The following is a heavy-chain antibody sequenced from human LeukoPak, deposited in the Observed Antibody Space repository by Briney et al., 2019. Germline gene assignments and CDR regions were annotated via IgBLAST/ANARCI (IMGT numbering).Heavy chain of an antibody. CDR3: TTNYDSSGYITTYFDY. CDR2: IKSKTDGGTT. J-gene: IGHJ4*02. CDR1: GFTFSNAW. Sequence: GGSLRLSCAASGFTFSNAWMSWDRQAPGKGLEWVGRIKSKTDGGTTDYAAPVKGRFTISRDDSKNTLYLQMNSLKTEDTAVYYCTTNYDSSGYITTYFDYWGQGTLVTVSS. V-gene: IGHV3-15*01. D-gene: IGHD3-22*01.